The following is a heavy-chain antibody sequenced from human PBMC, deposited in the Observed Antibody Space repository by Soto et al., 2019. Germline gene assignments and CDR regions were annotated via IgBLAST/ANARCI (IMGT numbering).Heavy chain of an antibody. Sequence: QVQLVQSGPEVKKPGASVKVSCKASGYTFTSYGISWVRQAPGQGLEWRGWISDYNGNTNNAQKLQGRVTMTTDPSTSTSYMELRCLRSDDTAVYYCARAPNYFDYWGQGTLVTVSS. J-gene: IGHJ4*02. V-gene: IGHV1-18*01. CDR2: ISDYNGNT. CDR3: ARAPNYFDY. CDR1: GYTFTSYG.